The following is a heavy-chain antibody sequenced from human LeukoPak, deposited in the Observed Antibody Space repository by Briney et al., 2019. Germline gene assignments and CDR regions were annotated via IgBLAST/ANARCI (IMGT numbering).Heavy chain of an antibody. J-gene: IGHJ5*02. CDR3: ARADTRGRLFDP. Sequence: PSETLSLTCSVSGRPISNYLCGWIRQPAAKGLEWIGRIYTRGSTNYNPSLKSRVTMSVDTCKNQFSLKLRSVTAADTAVYYCARADTRGRLFDPWGEGTLVTASS. CDR1: GRPISNYL. V-gene: IGHV4-4*07. CDR2: IYTRGST.